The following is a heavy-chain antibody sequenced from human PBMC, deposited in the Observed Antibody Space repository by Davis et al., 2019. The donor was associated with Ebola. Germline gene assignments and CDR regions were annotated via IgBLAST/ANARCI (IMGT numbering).Heavy chain of an antibody. J-gene: IGHJ6*02. D-gene: IGHD6-13*01. V-gene: IGHV3-7*01. Sequence: GGSLRLSCAASGFTFSSYWMSWVRQAPGKGLEWVANIKQDGSEKYYVDSVKGRFTISRDNAKNSLYLQMNSLRAEDTAVYYCARDSVAAADYYYYGMDVWGQGTTVTVSS. CDR3: ARDSVAAADYYYYGMDV. CDR2: IKQDGSEK. CDR1: GFTFSSYW.